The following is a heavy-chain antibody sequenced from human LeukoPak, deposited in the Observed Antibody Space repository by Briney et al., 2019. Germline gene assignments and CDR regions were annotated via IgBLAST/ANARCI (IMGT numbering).Heavy chain of an antibody. Sequence: ASVKVSCKASGYTFTGYDINWLRQATGQGLEWRGWMNPNSGNTGYAQKFQGIVTMTRNTSISPAYMELSSLRSEDTAVYYCARAIAPNWFDPWGQGTLVTVSS. CDR2: MNPNSGNT. CDR1: GYTFTGYD. J-gene: IGHJ5*02. CDR3: ARAIAPNWFDP. V-gene: IGHV1-8*01.